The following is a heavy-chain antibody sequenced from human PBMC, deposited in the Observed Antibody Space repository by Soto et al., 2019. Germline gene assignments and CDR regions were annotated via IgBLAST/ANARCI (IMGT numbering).Heavy chain of an antibody. CDR1: GFTFSSYG. J-gene: IGHJ4*02. Sequence: QVQLVESGGGVVQPGRSLRLSCAASGFTFSSYGMHWVRQAPGKGLEWVAVISYDGSDKYYADSVQGRFTISRDNSKNTPYLQMNSLRAEDTAVYYCAGGYGYFDDWGQGTLVTVSS. CDR2: ISYDGSDK. CDR3: AGGYGYFDD. D-gene: IGHD5-18*01. V-gene: IGHV3-30*03.